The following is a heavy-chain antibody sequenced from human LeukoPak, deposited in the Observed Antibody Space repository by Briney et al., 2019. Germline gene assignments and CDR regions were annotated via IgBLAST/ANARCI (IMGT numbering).Heavy chain of an antibody. Sequence: GGSLRLSCAASGFTVSSNYMSWVRQAPGKGLEWVSVIYSGGSTYYADSVKGRFTISRDNSKNTLYLQMNSLRAEDTAVYYCARGLNDYFDAFDIWGQGTMVTVSS. D-gene: IGHD2/OR15-2a*01. CDR2: IYSGGST. V-gene: IGHV3-66*01. CDR1: GFTVSSNY. CDR3: ARGLNDYFDAFDI. J-gene: IGHJ3*02.